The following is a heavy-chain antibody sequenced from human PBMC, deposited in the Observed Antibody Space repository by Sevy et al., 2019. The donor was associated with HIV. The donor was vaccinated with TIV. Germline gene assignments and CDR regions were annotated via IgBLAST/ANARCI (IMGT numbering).Heavy chain of an antibody. CDR2: IKQDESER. CDR3: AKGNSGSFDY. D-gene: IGHD3-10*01. CDR1: GFSFSNYW. J-gene: IGHJ4*02. V-gene: IGHV3-7*01. Sequence: GGSLRLSCAASGFSFSNYWMHWVRQAPGKGLEWVANIKQDESERYYLASVKGRFTISRDNAKNSVYLEMNSLRPDDTAIYYCAKGNSGSFDYWGQGTLVTVSS.